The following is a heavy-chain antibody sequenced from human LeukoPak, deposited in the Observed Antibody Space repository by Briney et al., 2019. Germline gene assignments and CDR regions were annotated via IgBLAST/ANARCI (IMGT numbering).Heavy chain of an antibody. V-gene: IGHV4-30-2*01. CDR3: ARAPLDSSGMDV. CDR2: IYHSGST. J-gene: IGHJ6*02. Sequence: PSETLSLTCAVSGGSISSGGYSWSWIRQPPGKGLEWIGYIYHSGSTYYNPSLKSRVTISVDRSKNQFSLKLSSVTAADTAVYYCARAPLDSSGMDVWGQGTTVTVSS. CDR1: GGSISSGGYS. D-gene: IGHD3-22*01.